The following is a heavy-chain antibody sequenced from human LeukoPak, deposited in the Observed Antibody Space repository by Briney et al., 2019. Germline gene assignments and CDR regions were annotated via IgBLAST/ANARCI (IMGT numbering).Heavy chain of an antibody. V-gene: IGHV3-48*04. CDR3: AKDTGSYTMKKWFDP. J-gene: IGHJ5*02. Sequence: PGGSLRLSCAASGFTFSSYSMNWVRQAPGKGLEWVSYISSSGSTIYYADSVKGRFTISRDNAKNSLYLQMNSLRAEDTALYYCAKDTGSYTMKKWFDPWGQGTLVTVSS. CDR2: ISSSGSTI. CDR1: GFTFSSYS. D-gene: IGHD2-2*02.